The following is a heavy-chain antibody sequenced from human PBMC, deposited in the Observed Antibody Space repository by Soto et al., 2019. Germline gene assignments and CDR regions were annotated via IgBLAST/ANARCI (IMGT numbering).Heavy chain of an antibody. J-gene: IGHJ4*02. CDR2: INHSGST. Sequence: KGLEWIGEINHSGSTNYNPSLKSRVTISVDTSKNQFSLKLSSVTAADTAVYYCARGLDYSHHLDYLGQGTLVTVSS. V-gene: IGHV4-34*01. D-gene: IGHD4-4*01. CDR3: ARGLDYSHHLDY.